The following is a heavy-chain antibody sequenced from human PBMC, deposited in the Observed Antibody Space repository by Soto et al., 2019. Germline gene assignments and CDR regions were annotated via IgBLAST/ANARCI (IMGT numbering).Heavy chain of an antibody. CDR3: ARAQITCVPDNY. Sequence: SETLSLTCTVSGGSISSNDYYWGWIRQPPGKGLEWIGSIYYSGSAYYNPSLKSRVTISVDTSRNQFSLKLSSVTAADTAVYYCARAQITCVPDNYWGQGTLVTVSS. D-gene: IGHD2-15*01. V-gene: IGHV4-39*01. J-gene: IGHJ4*02. CDR2: IYYSGSA. CDR1: GGSISSNDYY.